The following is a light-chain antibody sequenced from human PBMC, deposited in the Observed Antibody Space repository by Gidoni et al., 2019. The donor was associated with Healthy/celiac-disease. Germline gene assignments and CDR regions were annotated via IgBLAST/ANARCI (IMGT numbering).Light chain of an antibody. CDR2: KAS. CDR1: QSISSW. Sequence: DIQMTQSPSTLSASVGDRVTITCRASQSISSWLAWYQQKPGKAPKLLIYKASVLESGVPSMFSGSGSGTEFTLTISSLQPYDFATYYCQQYNSSPWTFGQXTKVEIK. V-gene: IGKV1-5*03. CDR3: QQYNSSPWT. J-gene: IGKJ1*01.